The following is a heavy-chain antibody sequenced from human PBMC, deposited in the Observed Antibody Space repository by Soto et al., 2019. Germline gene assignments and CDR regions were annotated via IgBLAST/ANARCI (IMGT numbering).Heavy chain of an antibody. CDR1: GFTFSDHY. CDR3: AHYSWFGELLGAFDI. V-gene: IGHV3-72*01. CDR2: TRNKANSYTT. J-gene: IGHJ3*02. Sequence: EVQLVESGGGLVQPGGSLRLSCAASGFTFSDHYMDWVRQAPGKGLEWVGRTRNKANSYTTEYAASVKGRFTISRDDSKYSLYLQMNSLKTEDTAVYYCAHYSWFGELLGAFDIWGQGTMVTVSS. D-gene: IGHD3-10*01.